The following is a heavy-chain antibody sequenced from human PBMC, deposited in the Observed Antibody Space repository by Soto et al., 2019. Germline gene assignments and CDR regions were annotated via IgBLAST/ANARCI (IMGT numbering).Heavy chain of an antibody. Sequence: PGGSLRLSCAASGFTFSTYAMHWVRQAPGKGLEWVAVISYDGSIKYYADSVKGRFTISRDNSKNTLYLQMNSPRAEDTAVYYCVKGEYYYDSSGYSPFDYWGQGTLVTVSS. J-gene: IGHJ4*02. CDR3: VKGEYYYDSSGYSPFDY. CDR2: ISYDGSIK. CDR1: GFTFSTYA. V-gene: IGHV3-30-3*01. D-gene: IGHD3-22*01.